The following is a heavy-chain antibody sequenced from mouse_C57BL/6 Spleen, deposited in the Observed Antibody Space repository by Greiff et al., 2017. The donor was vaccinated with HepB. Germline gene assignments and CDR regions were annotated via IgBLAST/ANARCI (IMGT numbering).Heavy chain of an antibody. V-gene: IGHV1-69*01. J-gene: IGHJ2*01. D-gene: IGHD2-13*01. CDR3: AKNDDSLRYAIDY. CDR2: IDPSDSYT. Sequence: VQLQQPGAELVMPGASVKLSCKASGYTFTSYWMHWVKQRPGQGLEWIGEIDPSDSYTNYNQKFKGKSTLTVDKSSSTAYMQLSSLTSEDSAVYYCAKNDDSLRYAIDYWGQGTTRTVSS. CDR1: GYTFTSYW.